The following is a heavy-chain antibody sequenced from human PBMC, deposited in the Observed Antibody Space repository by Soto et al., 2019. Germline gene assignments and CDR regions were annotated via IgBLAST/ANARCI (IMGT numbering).Heavy chain of an antibody. J-gene: IGHJ4*02. CDR1: GFAFSNYE. D-gene: IGHD3-3*02. V-gene: IGHV3-48*03. Sequence: GGSLRLSCAASGFAFSNYEMNWVRQAPGKCLEWVSYISLSGSTIYYADSVKGRFTISRDDAKNSLYLQMDSLRADDTAVYYCARESFSASPNFFDYWGQGXLVTVYS. CDR3: ARESFSASPNFFDY. CDR2: ISLSGSTI.